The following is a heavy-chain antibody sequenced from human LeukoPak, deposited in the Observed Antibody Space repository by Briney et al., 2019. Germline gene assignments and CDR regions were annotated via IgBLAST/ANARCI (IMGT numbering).Heavy chain of an antibody. V-gene: IGHV3-30-3*01. J-gene: IGHJ4*02. CDR2: ISYDGSNK. Sequence: GGSLRLSCAASGFTFSSSAMHWVRQAPDKGLEWVAVISYDGSNKYDADSVKGRFTISRDNSKNTLYLQMNSLRADDTAVYYCARDRDSSGWYEGFDYWGQGTLVTVSS. D-gene: IGHD6-19*01. CDR1: GFTFSSSA. CDR3: ARDRDSSGWYEGFDY.